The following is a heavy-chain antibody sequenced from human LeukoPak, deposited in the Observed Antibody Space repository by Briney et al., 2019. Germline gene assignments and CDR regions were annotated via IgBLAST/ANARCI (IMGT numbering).Heavy chain of an antibody. V-gene: IGHV3-21*01. J-gene: IGHJ6*02. CDR1: GFTFSTYS. CDR2: ISSSSSYI. Sequence: GGSLRLSCAASGFTFSTYSMNWVRQAPGKGLEWVSSISSSSSYIYYADSVKGRFTISRDNAKNSLYLQMNSLRAEDTAVYYCARDPGVAYFAMDVWGQGTTVTVSS. D-gene: IGHD5-12*01. CDR3: ARDPGVAYFAMDV.